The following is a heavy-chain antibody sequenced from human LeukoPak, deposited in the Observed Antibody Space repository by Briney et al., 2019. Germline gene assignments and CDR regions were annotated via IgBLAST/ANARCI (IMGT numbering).Heavy chain of an antibody. V-gene: IGHV3-30*02. Sequence: GGSLRLSCAASGFTFSSYGMHWVRQAPGKGLEWVAFIRYDGSNKYYADSVKGRFTISRDNSKNTLYLQMNSLRAEDTAVYYCARDAIGDYGDYIDYWGQGTLVTVSS. J-gene: IGHJ4*02. CDR3: ARDAIGDYGDYIDY. CDR2: IRYDGSNK. D-gene: IGHD4-17*01. CDR1: GFTFSSYG.